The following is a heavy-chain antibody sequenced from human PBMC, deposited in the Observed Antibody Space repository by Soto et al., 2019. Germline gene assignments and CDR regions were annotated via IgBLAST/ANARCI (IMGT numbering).Heavy chain of an antibody. CDR3: ARDSHYYDTDGVWFDP. D-gene: IGHD3-22*01. CDR1: GGSISSGGYY. J-gene: IGHJ5*02. V-gene: IGHV4-31*03. Sequence: SETLSLTCTVSGGSISSGGYYWSWIRQHPGKGLEWIGYIYYSGSTYYNPSLKSRVTISVDTSKNQFSLKLSSVTAADTAVYYCARDSHYYDTDGVWFDPWGQGTLVTV. CDR2: IYYSGST.